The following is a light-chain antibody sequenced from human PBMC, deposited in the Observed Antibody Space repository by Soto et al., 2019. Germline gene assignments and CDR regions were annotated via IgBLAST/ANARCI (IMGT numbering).Light chain of an antibody. CDR2: LNSDGSH. Sequence: QPVLTQSPSASASLGASVKLTCTLSSGHSSYAIAWHQRRPEKGPRYLMKLNSDGSHSKGDGIPDRFSGSSSGAERSLTISSLQSEDEADYYCQTWGTDSWVVGAGTKLTVL. CDR1: SGHSSYA. J-gene: IGLJ3*02. CDR3: QTWGTDSWV. V-gene: IGLV4-69*01.